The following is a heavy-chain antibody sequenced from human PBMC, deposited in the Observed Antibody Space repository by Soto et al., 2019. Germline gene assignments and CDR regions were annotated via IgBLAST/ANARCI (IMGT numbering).Heavy chain of an antibody. CDR1: GGSISSSSYY. V-gene: IGHV4-39*01. D-gene: IGHD2-15*01. CDR2: IYYSGST. CDR3: ARHSMGGVAALKGNYYYYYMDV. J-gene: IGHJ6*03. Sequence: PSETLSLTCTVSGGSISSSSYYWDWIRQPPGKGLEWIGSIYYSGSTYYNPSLKSRVTISVDTSKNQFSLKLSSVTAADTAVYYCARHSMGGVAALKGNYYYYYMDVWGKGTTVTVSS.